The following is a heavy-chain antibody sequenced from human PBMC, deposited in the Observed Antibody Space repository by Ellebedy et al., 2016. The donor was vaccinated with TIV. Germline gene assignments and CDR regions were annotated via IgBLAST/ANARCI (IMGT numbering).Heavy chain of an antibody. V-gene: IGHV3-23*01. CDR3: AKEGRRKIVMVIET. CDR1: GFTFSDYF. D-gene: IGHD2-21*01. J-gene: IGHJ4*02. CDR2: IRGAAGST. Sequence: PGGSLRLSCAASGFTFSDYFMTWVRQAPGKGLEWVSTIRGAAGSTSYAESVKGRFTISSDTSKKVLYLQMSSLSVEDTAVYYCAKEGRRKIVMVIETWGQGTPVTVSS.